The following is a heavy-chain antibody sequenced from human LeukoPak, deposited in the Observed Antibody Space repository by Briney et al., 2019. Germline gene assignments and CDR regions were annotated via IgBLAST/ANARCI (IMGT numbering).Heavy chain of an antibody. CDR3: ARATTVTINY. V-gene: IGHV4-59*01. J-gene: IGHJ4*02. CDR2: LLQWEH. Sequence: SETLSLTCTVSGGSISSYYWSWIRQLREGAGVDWVYLLQWEHQLQPPLKSRVTISVDTSKNQFSLKLSSVTAADTAVYYCARATTVTINYWGQGTLVTVSS. D-gene: IGHD4-17*01. CDR1: GGSISSYY.